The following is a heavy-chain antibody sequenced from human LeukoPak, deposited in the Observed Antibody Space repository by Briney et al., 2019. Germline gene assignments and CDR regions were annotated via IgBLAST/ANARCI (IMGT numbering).Heavy chain of an antibody. V-gene: IGHV3-66*01. CDR3: ARETSDGAFDI. Sequence: GGSLRLSCAASGFTVSSNSMSWVRQAPGKGPEWVSLMYSGGSTYYADSVKGRFTISRDNSKNTLYLQMNSLGAEDTAVYYCARETSDGAFDIWGQGTMVTVSS. CDR1: GFTVSSNS. CDR2: MYSGGST. D-gene: IGHD2-2*01. J-gene: IGHJ3*02.